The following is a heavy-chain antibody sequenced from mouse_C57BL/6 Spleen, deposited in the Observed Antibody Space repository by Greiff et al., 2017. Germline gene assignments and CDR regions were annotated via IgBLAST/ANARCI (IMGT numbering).Heavy chain of an antibody. D-gene: IGHD2-4*01. CDR3: AKLGDYVRCFDV. J-gene: IGHJ1*03. CDR1: GYTFTSYW. CDR2: IDPSDSET. V-gene: IGHV1-52*01. Sequence: VQLQQPGAELVRPGSSVKLSCKASGYTFTSYWMHWVKQRPIQGLEWIGNIDPSDSETHYNQKFKDKATLTVDKSSSTAYMQLSSLTSEDSAVYYCAKLGDYVRCFDVWGTGTTVTVSS.